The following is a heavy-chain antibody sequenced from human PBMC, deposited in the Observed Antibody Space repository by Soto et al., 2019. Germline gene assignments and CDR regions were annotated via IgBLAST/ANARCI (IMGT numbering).Heavy chain of an antibody. Sequence: QVQLVESGGGVVQPGRSLRLSCAASGFTFSSYGMHWVRQAPGKGLEWVAVISYDGSNKYYADSVKGRFTISRDNSKNTLYLQMNSLRAEDTAVYYCAKPLAAAGYYFDYWGQGTLVTVSS. D-gene: IGHD6-13*01. CDR3: AKPLAAAGYYFDY. J-gene: IGHJ4*02. CDR2: ISYDGSNK. CDR1: GFTFSSYG. V-gene: IGHV3-30*18.